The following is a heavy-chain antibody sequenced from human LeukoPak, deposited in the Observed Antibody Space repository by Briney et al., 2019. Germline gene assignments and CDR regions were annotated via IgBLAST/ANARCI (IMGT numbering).Heavy chain of an antibody. CDR1: GFTFSDHY. D-gene: IGHD2-15*01. V-gene: IGHV3-72*01. J-gene: IGHJ4*02. CDR3: ARGLGSLLPGY. CDR2: IRNKDNKYIT. Sequence: GGSLRLSCAASGFTFSDHYMEWVRQAPGKGLEWVGRIRNKDNKYITEYTASVRGRFTISRDDSKNSLYLQMNSQKTEDTAVYYCARGLGSLLPGYWGQGTLVTVSS.